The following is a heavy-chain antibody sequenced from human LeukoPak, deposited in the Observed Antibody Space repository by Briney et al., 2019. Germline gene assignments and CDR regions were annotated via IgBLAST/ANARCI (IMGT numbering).Heavy chain of an antibody. CDR2: INPNSGGT. Sequence: GASVKVSCKASGYTFTRYYMHWVRQAPGQGPEWMGWINPNSGGTNYAQKFQGRVTMTRDTSISTAYMELSRLRSDDTAVYYCARGAGAGTQMNWVDPWGQGTLVTVSS. CDR3: ARGAGAGTQMNWVDP. V-gene: IGHV1-2*02. J-gene: IGHJ5*02. CDR1: GYTFTRYY. D-gene: IGHD6-13*01.